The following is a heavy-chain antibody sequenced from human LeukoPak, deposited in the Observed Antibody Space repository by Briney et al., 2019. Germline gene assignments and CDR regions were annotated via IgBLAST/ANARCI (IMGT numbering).Heavy chain of an antibody. CDR2: ISPSGSLI. V-gene: IGHV3-21*01. CDR3: ASTPLKIQPAA. CDR1: GFTFSSFS. Sequence: GGSLRLSCAASGFTFSSFSMNWVRQAPGKGLEWVSSISPSGSLISYADSVKGRFTISRDSTDNSVYLQMSSLRVEDTGVYYCASTPLKIQPAAWGQGTLVAVSS. D-gene: IGHD5-18*01. J-gene: IGHJ4*02.